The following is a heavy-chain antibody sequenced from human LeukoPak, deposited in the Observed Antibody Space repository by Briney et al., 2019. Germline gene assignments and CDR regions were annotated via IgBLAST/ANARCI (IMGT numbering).Heavy chain of an antibody. Sequence: SETLSLTCAVSGGSISSGGYSWSWIRQPPGKGLEWIGYIYHSGSTNYNPSLKSRVTISVDTSKNQFSLKLSSVTAADTAVYYCARGQPDPNDVVVVAATGAFDIWGQGTMVTVSS. CDR3: ARGQPDPNDVVVVAATGAFDI. CDR2: IYHSGST. CDR1: GGSISSGGYS. J-gene: IGHJ3*02. V-gene: IGHV4-30-2*01. D-gene: IGHD2-15*01.